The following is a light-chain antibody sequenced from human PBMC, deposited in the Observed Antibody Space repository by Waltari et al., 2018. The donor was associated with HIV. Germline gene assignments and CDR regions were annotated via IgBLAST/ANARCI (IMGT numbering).Light chain of an antibody. CDR1: QTIRYW. J-gene: IGKJ2*01. V-gene: IGKV1-5*03. Sequence: DIQMTQSPPTRSAAVGDTVTMTCRASQTIRYWLAWYQQKPGKAPKLLIYRATSLESGVPSRFSGSGSGTEFTLTISNLQPDDFATYYCQQYDSSSYTFGQGTKLEIK. CDR2: RAT. CDR3: QQYDSSSYT.